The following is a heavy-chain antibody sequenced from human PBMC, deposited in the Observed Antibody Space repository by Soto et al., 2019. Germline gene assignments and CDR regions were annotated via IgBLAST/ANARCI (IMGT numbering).Heavy chain of an antibody. J-gene: IGHJ4*02. CDR2: ISSSGNTI. V-gene: IGHV3-11*01. CDR1: GFTFSDYS. D-gene: IGHD3-22*01. CDR3: AKMSSENYYDPVFS. Sequence: QVQLVESGGGLVQTSGSLRIACVASGFTFSDYSMSWVRQAPGKGLEWVSYISSSGNTIYYADSVEGRFTISRDNAKNSVYLQMNSLRAEDTALYFCAKMSSENYYDPVFSWGQGTLVTVSS.